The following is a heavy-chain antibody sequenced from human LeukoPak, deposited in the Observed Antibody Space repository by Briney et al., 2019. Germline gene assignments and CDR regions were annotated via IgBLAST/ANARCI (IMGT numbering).Heavy chain of an antibody. CDR2: IPGSGGAT. CDR1: GFTFSSYA. V-gene: IGHV3-23*01. Sequence: GFLRLSCEASGFTFSSYAIRWVRQAPGTGLEWVSSIPGSGGATYYADSVRGRFGISRDSSKNTVYLQMNSLRDEDTAVYYCARARPWDSSRSYYFGMDVWGQGTTVTVSS. J-gene: IGHJ6*02. D-gene: IGHD3-22*01. CDR3: ARARPWDSSRSYYFGMDV.